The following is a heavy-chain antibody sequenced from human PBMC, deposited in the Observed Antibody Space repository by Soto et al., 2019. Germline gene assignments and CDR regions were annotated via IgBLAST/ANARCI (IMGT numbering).Heavy chain of an antibody. J-gene: IGHJ6*02. CDR1: GFTVSSNY. Sequence: VQLVETGGGLIQPGGSLRLSCAASGFTVSSNYMSWVRQAPGKGLEWVAVIWYDGSNKYYADSVKGRFTISRDNSKNTLYLQMNSLRAEDTAVYYCAREGGTSSSWFDYYYYGMDVWGQGTTVTVSS. D-gene: IGHD6-13*01. V-gene: IGHV3-33*08. CDR3: AREGGTSSSWFDYYYYGMDV. CDR2: IWYDGSNK.